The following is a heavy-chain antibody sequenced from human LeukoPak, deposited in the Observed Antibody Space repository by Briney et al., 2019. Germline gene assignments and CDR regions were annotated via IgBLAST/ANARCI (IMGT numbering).Heavy chain of an antibody. CDR2: IYPGDSET. V-gene: IGHV5-51*01. CDR3: VRSRGYSYGYSYYFDY. J-gene: IGHJ4*02. CDR1: GYSFTTNW. D-gene: IGHD5-18*01. Sequence: KDGESLKISCKGSGYSFTTNWIGWVRQMPGKGLEWMGIIYPGDSETRYSPSFQGQVTISADKSISTAYLQWSSLKASDTAMYCCVRSRGYSYGYSYYFDYWGQGTLVTVSS.